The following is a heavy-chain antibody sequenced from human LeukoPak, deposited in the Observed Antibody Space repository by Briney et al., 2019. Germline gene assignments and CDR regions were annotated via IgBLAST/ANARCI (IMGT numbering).Heavy chain of an antibody. Sequence: SETLSLTCNVSGGSISNYYWNWIRQPAGKGLEWIGRFYARGNTNYNPSLKSQVTMSVDTSKNQLSLKLTSVTAADTAVYYCARELITKADAFDIWGQGTMVTVSS. CDR3: ARELITKADAFDI. J-gene: IGHJ3*02. CDR1: GGSISNYY. CDR2: FYARGNT. V-gene: IGHV4-4*07. D-gene: IGHD1-20*01.